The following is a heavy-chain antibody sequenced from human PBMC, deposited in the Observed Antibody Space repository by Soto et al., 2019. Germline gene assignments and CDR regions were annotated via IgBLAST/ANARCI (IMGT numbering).Heavy chain of an antibody. V-gene: IGHV3-21*01. J-gene: IGHJ4*02. Sequence: GGSLRLSGAASGFTFSSYSMNWVRKAPGKGLEWVSSISISSSHIYYADSVKARFTIPRDNATNSLYLQMNSLRAEDTAVYYCARVVYYGSGSYGPFDWWGQGTLVTVSS. D-gene: IGHD3-10*01. CDR1: GFTFSSYS. CDR2: ISISSSHI. CDR3: ARVVYYGSGSYGPFDW.